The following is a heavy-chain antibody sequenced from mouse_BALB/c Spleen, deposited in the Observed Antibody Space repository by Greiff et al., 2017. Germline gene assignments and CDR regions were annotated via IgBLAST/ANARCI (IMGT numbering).Heavy chain of an antibody. CDR2: MRNKANGDTT. J-gene: IGHJ4*01. CDR3: ARDMGDY. Sequence: EVQGVESGGGRGQPGGSLRLSCATSGFTFTDYYMSWVRQPPGKALEWGGWMRNKANGDTTEYSASVKGRFTISRDNSQSILYLQMNTLRAEDSATYYCARDMGDYWGHWPSVTVSS. V-gene: IGHV7-3*02. CDR1: GFTFTDYY.